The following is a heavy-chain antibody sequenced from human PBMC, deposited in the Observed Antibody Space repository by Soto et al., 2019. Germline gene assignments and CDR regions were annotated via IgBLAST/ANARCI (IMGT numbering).Heavy chain of an antibody. CDR3: ARGAKYFDL. CDR1: GFTFSSYS. J-gene: IGHJ2*01. V-gene: IGHV3-48*01. Sequence: EVQLVESGGGLVQPGGSLRLSCAASGFTFSSYSMNWVRQAPGKGLEWVSYISSSSSTIYYADSVKGRVTISRDNAKNSLYLPMNSLRAEDTAVYYCARGAKYFDLWGRGTLVTVSS. CDR2: ISSSSSTI.